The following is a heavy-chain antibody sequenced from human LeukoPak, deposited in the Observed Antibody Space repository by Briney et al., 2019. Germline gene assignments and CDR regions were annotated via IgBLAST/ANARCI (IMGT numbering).Heavy chain of an antibody. CDR2: IYYSGST. Sequence: TSGTLSLTCTVSGGSISSSSYYWGWIRQPPGKGLEWIGSIYYSGSTYYNPSLKSRVTISVDTSKNQFSLKLSSVTAADTAVYYCARGGGAARTKYSKGWDPFVVVPAATDYWGQGTLVTVSS. D-gene: IGHD2-2*01. J-gene: IGHJ4*02. CDR1: GGSISSSSYY. CDR3: ARGGGAARTKYSKGWDPFVVVPAATDY. V-gene: IGHV4-39*07.